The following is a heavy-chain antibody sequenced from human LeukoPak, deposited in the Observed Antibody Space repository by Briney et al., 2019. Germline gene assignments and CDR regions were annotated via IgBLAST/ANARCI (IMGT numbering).Heavy chain of an antibody. V-gene: IGHV4-34*01. CDR3: ARGSDYYYDSSGYHP. J-gene: IGHJ5*02. D-gene: IGHD3-22*01. CDR2: INHSGST. CDR1: GFTFSSYA. Sequence: GSLRLSCAASGFTFSSYAMSWIRQPPGKGLEWIGEINHSGSTNYNPSLKSRVTISVDTSKNQFSLKLSSVTAADTAVYYCARGSDYYYDSSGYHPWGQGTLVTVSS.